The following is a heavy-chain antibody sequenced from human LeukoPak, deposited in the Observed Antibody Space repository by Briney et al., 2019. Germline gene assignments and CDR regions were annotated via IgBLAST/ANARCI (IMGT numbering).Heavy chain of an antibody. J-gene: IGHJ4*02. D-gene: IGHD2-15*01. CDR3: ARRFCSGGTCYFFDQ. CDR1: GYTFTSHW. CDR2: INPVDSDT. V-gene: IGHV5-51*01. Sequence: GESLKISCKATGYTFTSHWIGWVRQMPGKGLEWVGIINPVDSDTRYSPSFQGQVTISADKSITTAYLQWNSLQASDTAMFYCARRFCSGGTCYFFDQWGQGTLVTVSS.